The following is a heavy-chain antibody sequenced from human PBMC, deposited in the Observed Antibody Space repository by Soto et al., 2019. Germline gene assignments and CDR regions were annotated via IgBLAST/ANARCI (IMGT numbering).Heavy chain of an antibody. CDR3: AHSGGMDVSRWSAPFDY. J-gene: IGHJ4*02. V-gene: IGHV2-5*02. Sequence: QITLKESGPTLVKPTQTLTLTCTFSGFSLSTSGVGVGWIRQPPGKALEWLALIYWDDDKRYSPSLKSRLTITKDTSKNQVVLTMTNMDPVDTATYYCAHSGGMDVSRWSAPFDYWGQGTLVTVSS. D-gene: IGHD6-13*01. CDR1: GFSLSTSGVG. CDR2: IYWDDDK.